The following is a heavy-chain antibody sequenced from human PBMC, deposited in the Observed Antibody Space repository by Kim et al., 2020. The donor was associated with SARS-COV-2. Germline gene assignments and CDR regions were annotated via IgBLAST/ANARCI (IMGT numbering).Heavy chain of an antibody. V-gene: IGHV4-59*01. Sequence: STNYNPSLKSRVTISVDTSKNQFALKLSSVTAADTAVYYCARDDGGNIDYWGQGTLVTVSS. D-gene: IGHD2-15*01. CDR2: ST. CDR3: ARDDGGNIDY. J-gene: IGHJ4*02.